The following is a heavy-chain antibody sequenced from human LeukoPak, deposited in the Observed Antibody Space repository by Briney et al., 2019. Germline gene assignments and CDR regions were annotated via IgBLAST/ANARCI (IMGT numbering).Heavy chain of an antibody. D-gene: IGHD3-9*01. CDR2: INHSGST. CDR3: ARVCDILTGRNRHYYYYGMDV. J-gene: IGHJ6*02. Sequence: SETLSLTCAVYGGSFSGYYWSWIRQPPGEGLEWIGEINHSGSTNYNPSLKSRVTISVDTSKNQFSLKLSSVTAADTAVYYCARVCDILTGRNRHYYYYGMDVWGQGTTVTVSS. CDR1: GGSFSGYY. V-gene: IGHV4-34*01.